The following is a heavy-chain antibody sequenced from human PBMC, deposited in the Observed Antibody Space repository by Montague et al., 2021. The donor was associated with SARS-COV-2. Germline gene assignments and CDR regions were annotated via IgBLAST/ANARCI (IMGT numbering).Heavy chain of an antibody. CDR2: IYYSGST. CDR3: AREGGLRYFYWLLRSDYYYYCMDV. CDR1: GGSISSGGYY. J-gene: IGHJ6*02. D-gene: IGHD3-9*01. Sequence: TLSLTCTVSGGSISSGGYYWSWIRQHPGKGLEWIGYIYYSGSTYYNPSLKSRVTISVDTSKNQFSLKLSSVTAADTAVYYCAREGGLRYFYWLLRSDYYYYCMDVWGQGTTVTVSS. V-gene: IGHV4-31*03.